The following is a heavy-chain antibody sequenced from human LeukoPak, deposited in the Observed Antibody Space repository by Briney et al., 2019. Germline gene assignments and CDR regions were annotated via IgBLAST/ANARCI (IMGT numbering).Heavy chain of an antibody. Sequence: PSETLSLTCTVSGYSISSGYYWGWIRQPPGKGLEWIGSIYHSGSTYYNPSLKSRFTISVDTSKNQFSLKLSSVTAADTAVYYCARTGYSSXWAPWGXXTLVTVSS. D-gene: IGHD6-19*01. CDR2: IYHSGST. J-gene: IGHJ5*02. CDR3: ARTGYSSXWAP. CDR1: GYSISSGYY. V-gene: IGHV4-38-2*02.